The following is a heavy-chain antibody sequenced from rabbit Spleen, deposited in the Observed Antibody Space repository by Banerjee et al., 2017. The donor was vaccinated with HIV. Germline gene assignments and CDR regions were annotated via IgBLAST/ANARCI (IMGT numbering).Heavy chain of an antibody. CDR3: ARDGAGGSYFAL. CDR2: IYTGGSGST. J-gene: IGHJ4*01. D-gene: IGHD8-1*01. CDR1: GFTISSSHW. Sequence: CTASGFTISSSHWIWWVRRAPGKGLEWIACIYTGGSGSTAYASWAKGRFTVSKTSSTTVTLQLNSLTAADTATYFCARDGAGGSYFALWGQGTLVTVS. V-gene: IGHV1S45*01.